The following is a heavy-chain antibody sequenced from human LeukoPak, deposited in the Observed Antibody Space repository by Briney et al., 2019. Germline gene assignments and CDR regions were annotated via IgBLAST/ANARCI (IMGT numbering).Heavy chain of an antibody. J-gene: IGHJ6*04. V-gene: IGHV3-74*01. CDR3: ARDPFGGVIAFMDV. CDR1: GFTFSSYW. Sequence: AGGSLRLSCAASGFTFSSYWMHWVRHAPGKGLVWVSRINSDGSSTSYADSVKGRFAISRDNAKNTLYLQMNSLRAEDTAVYYCARDPFGGVIAFMDVWGKGTTVTVSS. D-gene: IGHD3-16*02. CDR2: INSDGSST.